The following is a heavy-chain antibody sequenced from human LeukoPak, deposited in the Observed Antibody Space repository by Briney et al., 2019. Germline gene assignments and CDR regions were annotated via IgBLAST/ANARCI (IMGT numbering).Heavy chain of an antibody. V-gene: IGHV3-20*04. J-gene: IGHJ3*02. Sequence: GGPLRLXCAASGFTFDDYGMSWVRQAPGKGLEWVSGINWNGGSTGYADSVKGRFTISRDNAKNSLYLQMNSLRAEDTALYYCARGSREDAFDIWGQGTMVTVSS. CDR2: INWNGGST. CDR1: GFTFDDYG. CDR3: ARGSREDAFDI.